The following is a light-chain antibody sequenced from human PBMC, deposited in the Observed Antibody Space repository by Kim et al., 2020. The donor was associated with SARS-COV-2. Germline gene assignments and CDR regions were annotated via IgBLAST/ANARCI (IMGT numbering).Light chain of an antibody. CDR1: SSDVGGYNF. J-gene: IGLJ3*02. Sequence: GQSITISCTGTSSDVGGYNFVSWYQQHPGKVPKLVIYDVSNRPSGVSNRFSGSKSGNTAFLTISGLQAEDEADYYCSSYTNSDTRVFGGGTQLTVL. CDR3: SSYTNSDTRV. V-gene: IGLV2-14*03. CDR2: DVS.